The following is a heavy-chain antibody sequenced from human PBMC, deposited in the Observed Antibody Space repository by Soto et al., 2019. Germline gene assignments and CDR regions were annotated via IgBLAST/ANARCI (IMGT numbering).Heavy chain of an antibody. J-gene: IGHJ4*02. D-gene: IGHD3-22*01. CDR1: GFTFSSYA. V-gene: IGHV3-23*01. CDR3: ATDLAHSYDSSGYPDY. CDR2: ISGSGGST. Sequence: GGSLRLSWAAAGFTFSSYAMSWVGQAPGRGLEWVSAISGSGGSTYYADSGKGRFTTSRDNSKNTLYLQMNSLRAEDTAVYYCATDLAHSYDSSGYPDYWGQGTLVTVSS.